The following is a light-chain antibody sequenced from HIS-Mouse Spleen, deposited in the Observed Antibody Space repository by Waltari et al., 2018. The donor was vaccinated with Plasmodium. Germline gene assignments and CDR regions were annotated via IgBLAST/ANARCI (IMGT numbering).Light chain of an antibody. J-gene: IGKJ4*01. CDR3: QQYYSYLLT. CDR2: AAS. Sequence: AIRMTQSPSSFSASTGDRVTITCRASQGISSYLAWYQQKPGKAPKLLIYAASTLQIGVPSMFSGSGSGTDFTLTISCLQSEDFATYYCQQYYSYLLTFGGGTKVEIK. CDR1: QGISSY. V-gene: IGKV1-8*01.